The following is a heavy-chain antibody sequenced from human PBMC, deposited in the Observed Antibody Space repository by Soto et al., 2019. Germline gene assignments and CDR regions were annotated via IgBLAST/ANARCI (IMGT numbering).Heavy chain of an antibody. Sequence: ASVKVSCKASGYTFTSYAMHWVRQAPGQRLEWMGWINAGNGNTKYSQKFQGRVTITRDTPASTAYMERSSLRSEDTAVYYCAREVLLWFMVRGVLNGTDVWGQGTTVTVSS. J-gene: IGHJ6*02. V-gene: IGHV1-3*01. CDR3: AREVLLWFMVRGVLNGTDV. CDR1: GYTFTSYA. CDR2: INAGNGNT. D-gene: IGHD3-10*01.